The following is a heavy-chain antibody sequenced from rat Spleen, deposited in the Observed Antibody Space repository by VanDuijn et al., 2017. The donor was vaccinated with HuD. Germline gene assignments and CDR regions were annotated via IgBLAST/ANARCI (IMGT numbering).Heavy chain of an antibody. CDR1: GFSLTSHH. Sequence: QVQLKESGPGLVQPSQTLSLTCTVSGFSLTSHHVSWVRQSPGKGLEWMGRMRYNGDTSYNSALKSRLTITRDTSKNQVFLKMSNLQTADTGTYYCTRDLYYFDYWGQGVMVTVSS. J-gene: IGHJ2*01. V-gene: IGHV2-63*01. CDR3: TRDLYYFDY. CDR2: MRYNGDT.